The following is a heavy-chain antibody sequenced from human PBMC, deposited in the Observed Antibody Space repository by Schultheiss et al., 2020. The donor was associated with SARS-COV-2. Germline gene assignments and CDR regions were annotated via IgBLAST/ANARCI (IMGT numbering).Heavy chain of an antibody. D-gene: IGHD7-27*01. J-gene: IGHJ3*02. V-gene: IGHV1-69*04. CDR1: GGTFSSYA. CDR2: IIPILGIA. CDR3: ARVHWAYAFDI. Sequence: SVKVSCKASGGTFSSYAISWVRQAPGQGLEWMGRIIPILGIANYAQKFQGRVTITADKSTSTAYMELSSLRSEDTAVYYCARVHWAYAFDIWGQGTMVTVSS.